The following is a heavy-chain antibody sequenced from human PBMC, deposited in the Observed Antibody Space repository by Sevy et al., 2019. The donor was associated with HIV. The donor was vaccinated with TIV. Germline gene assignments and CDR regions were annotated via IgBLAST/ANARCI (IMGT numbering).Heavy chain of an antibody. CDR3: GRDRLGATADDMFQNYYYYGMDV. CDR1: GGSISSGVYY. J-gene: IGHJ6*02. V-gene: IGHV4-30-4*01. Sequence: SETLSLTCTVSGGSISSGVYYWSWIRQPPGKGLEWIGYIHYTGSTFYNPSLKSRITISLDTSKNQFSLKLSSVTAADTAVYYCGRDRLGATADDMFQNYYYYGMDVWGQGTTVTVSS. CDR2: IHYTGST. D-gene: IGHD6-13*01.